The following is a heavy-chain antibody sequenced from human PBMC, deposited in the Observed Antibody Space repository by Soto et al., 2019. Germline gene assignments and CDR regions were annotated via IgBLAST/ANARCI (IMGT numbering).Heavy chain of an antibody. CDR2: ISYDGSNK. CDR3: ARGRRITMRVVGGYFDY. V-gene: IGHV3-30-3*01. Sequence: QVQLVESGGGVVQPGRSLRLSCAASGFTFSSYAMHWVRQAPGKGLEWVAVISYDGSNKYYADSVKGRFTISRDNSKNTLYLQMNSLRAEDTAVYYCARGRRITMRVVGGYFDYWGQGTLVTVSS. CDR1: GFTFSSYA. J-gene: IGHJ4*02. D-gene: IGHD3-22*01.